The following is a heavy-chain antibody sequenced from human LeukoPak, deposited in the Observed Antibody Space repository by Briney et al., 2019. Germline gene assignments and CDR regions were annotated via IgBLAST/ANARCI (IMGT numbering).Heavy chain of an antibody. CDR1: GFTFGDYA. Sequence: GGSLRLSCTASGFTFGDYAMSWVRQAPGKGLEWVGFIRSKAYGRTTEYAASVKGRFTISRDDSKSIAYLQMNSLKTEDTAVYYCTRGGSYYDSSGYCDYWGEGTLVTVSS. CDR2: IRSKAYGRTT. J-gene: IGHJ4*02. V-gene: IGHV3-49*04. CDR3: TRGGSYYDSSGYCDY. D-gene: IGHD3-22*01.